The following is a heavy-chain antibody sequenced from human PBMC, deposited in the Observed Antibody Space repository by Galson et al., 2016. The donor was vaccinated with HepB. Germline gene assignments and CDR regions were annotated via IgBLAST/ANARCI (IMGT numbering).Heavy chain of an antibody. Sequence: SLRLSCAASGFSFRSYAVHCVRPAPGKGLEWVAVVSRDAALTYYAKSMKGRLTISRDNSMNTLYLQMINLRDDDTGVYFCARELTSDFELDYWGQGALVIVSS. D-gene: IGHD2-2*01. CDR2: VSRDAALT. CDR1: GFSFRSYA. V-gene: IGHV3-30-3*01. J-gene: IGHJ4*02. CDR3: ARELTSDFELDY.